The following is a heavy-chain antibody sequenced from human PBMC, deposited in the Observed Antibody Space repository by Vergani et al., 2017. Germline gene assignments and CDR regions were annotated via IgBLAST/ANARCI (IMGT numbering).Heavy chain of an antibody. Sequence: QVRLQESGPGLVKPSETLSLTCSVSGGSMSGYYWSWIRQPPGKELEWICYMYHSGSNNYNPSLDTRVTISGDTSKNQLSLKLNSLTAAYTAGDYCGRVSDFYGLGSRLLDLGGQGILVTVSS. J-gene: IGHJ5*02. CDR3: GRVSDFYGLGSRLLDL. D-gene: IGHD3-10*01. V-gene: IGHV4-59*01. CDR1: GGSMSGYY. CDR2: MYHSGSN.